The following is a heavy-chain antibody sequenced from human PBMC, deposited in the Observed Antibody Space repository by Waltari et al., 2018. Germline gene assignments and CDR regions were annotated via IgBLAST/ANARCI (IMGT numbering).Heavy chain of an antibody. J-gene: IGHJ4*02. V-gene: IGHV1-69*14. CDR2: IHPSFCTA. CDR3: ARDQTVSGAHYFDY. CDR1: GGPFSSYA. D-gene: IGHD6-19*01. Sequence: QVQLVQSGAEVKKPGSSVKVSCKASGGPFSSYAISWVRQAPGQGLEWMGGIHPSFCTANYAQKFQGRVTITADNSTSTAYMELSSLISEDTAVYYCARDQTVSGAHYFDYWGQGTLVTVSS.